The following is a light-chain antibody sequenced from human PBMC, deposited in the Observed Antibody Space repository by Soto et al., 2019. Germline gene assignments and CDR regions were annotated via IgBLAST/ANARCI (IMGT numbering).Light chain of an antibody. V-gene: IGLV1-47*01. J-gene: IGLJ2*01. Sequence: QSVLTQPPSASGTPGQRVTISCSGSSPNIGSNYVYWYQQLPGTAPKLLIYRNNQRPSGVPDRFSGSKSGTSASLAISGLRSEDEADYYCAAWDDSLSGPVLFGGGTKLTVL. CDR1: SPNIGSNY. CDR3: AAWDDSLSGPVL. CDR2: RNN.